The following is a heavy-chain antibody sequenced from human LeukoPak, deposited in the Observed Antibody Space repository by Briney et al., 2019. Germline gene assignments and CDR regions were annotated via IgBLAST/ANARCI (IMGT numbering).Heavy chain of an antibody. CDR3: ARDRAYCGGDCLYYYGMDV. CDR1: GFTFSSYA. J-gene: IGHJ6*02. D-gene: IGHD2-21*02. V-gene: IGHV3-30-3*01. Sequence: GGSLRLSCAASGFTFSSYAMHWVRQAPGKGLEWVAVISYDGSNKYYADSVKGRFTISRDNSKNTLYLQMNSLRAEDTAAYYCARDRAYCGGDCLYYYGMDVWGQGTTVTVSS. CDR2: ISYDGSNK.